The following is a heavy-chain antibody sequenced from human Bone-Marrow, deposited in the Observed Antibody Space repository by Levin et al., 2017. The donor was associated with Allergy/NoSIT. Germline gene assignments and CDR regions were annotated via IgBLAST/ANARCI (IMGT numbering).Heavy chain of an antibody. J-gene: IGHJ4*02. D-gene: IGHD1-14*01. CDR2: VYYTGTT. CDR3: AREGTPQSWDY. CDR1: GGSINRSPFY. V-gene: IGHV4-39*07. Sequence: SSETLSLTCTVSGGSINRSPFYWVWIRQPPGKGLEWIGSVYYTGTTYYNPSLKSRVTISVDTSKEQFSLKVTSVTAADTAVYYCAREGTPQSWDYWGQGTLVSVSS.